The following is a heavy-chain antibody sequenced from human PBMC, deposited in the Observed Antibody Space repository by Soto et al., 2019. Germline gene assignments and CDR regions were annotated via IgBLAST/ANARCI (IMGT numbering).Heavy chain of an antibody. CDR1: GGTFSSYA. CDR3: AKDLYYFSAMDV. V-gene: IGHV1-69*13. J-gene: IGHJ6*02. D-gene: IGHD3-10*01. Sequence: GASVKVSCKASGGTFSSYAISWVRQAPGQGLEWMGGIIPIFGTANYAQKFQGRVTITADESTSTAYMELNTLRAEDTAVYYCAKDLYYFSAMDVWGQGITVTVSS. CDR2: IIPIFGTA.